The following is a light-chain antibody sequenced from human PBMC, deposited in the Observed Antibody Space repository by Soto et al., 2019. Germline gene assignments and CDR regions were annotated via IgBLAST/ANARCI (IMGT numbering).Light chain of an antibody. Sequence: EIVMTQSRGTLSLSPGERATLSWRASQSVTSNYLAWYQQKPGQAPRLLIYDASNRATGIPARFSGSGSGTDFTLTISTLEPEDFAVYYCQQRSDWPPWTFGQGTKVDIK. CDR3: QQRSDWPPWT. CDR2: DAS. J-gene: IGKJ1*01. V-gene: IGKV3-11*01. CDR1: QSVTSNY.